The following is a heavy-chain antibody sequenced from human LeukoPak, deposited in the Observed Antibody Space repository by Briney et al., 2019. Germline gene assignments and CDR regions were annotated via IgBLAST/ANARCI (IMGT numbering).Heavy chain of an antibody. CDR3: ARGGGYYDFWSGYYREHFDY. J-gene: IGHJ4*02. Sequence: NSSETLSLTCAVYGGSFSGYYWSWIRQPPGKGLEWIGEINHSGSTNYNPSLKSRVTISVDTSKNQFSLKLSSVTAADTAVYYCARGGGYYDFWSGYYREHFDYWGQGTLVTVSS. D-gene: IGHD3-3*01. CDR1: GGSFSGYY. V-gene: IGHV4-34*01. CDR2: INHSGST.